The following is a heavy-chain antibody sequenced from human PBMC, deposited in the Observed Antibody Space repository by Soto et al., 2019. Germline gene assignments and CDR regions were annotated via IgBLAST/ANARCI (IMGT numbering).Heavy chain of an antibody. V-gene: IGHV3-48*01. D-gene: IGHD7-27*01. CDR1: GFTFSSYS. CDR3: ASHLNWGSDY. Sequence: PGESLRLSCAASGFTFSSYSMNWVRQAPGKGLERVSYISSSSSTIYYADSVKDRFTISRDNAKNSLYLQMNSLRAEDTAVYYCASHLNWGSDYWGQGTLVTVS. CDR2: ISSSSSTI. J-gene: IGHJ4*02.